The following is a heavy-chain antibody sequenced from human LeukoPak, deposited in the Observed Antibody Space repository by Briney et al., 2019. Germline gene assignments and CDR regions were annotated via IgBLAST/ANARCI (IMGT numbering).Heavy chain of an antibody. D-gene: IGHD4-17*01. CDR3: ARDRWAYGHFDY. J-gene: IGHJ4*02. CDR1: GYTFTSYA. CDR2: INVGNGNT. V-gene: IGHV1-3*01. Sequence: ASVKDSCKASGYTFTSYAMHWVRQAPGQRLEWMGWINVGNGNTKYSQKFQGRVTITRDTSASTAYMELSSLRSEDTAVYYCARDRWAYGHFDYWGQGTLVTVSS.